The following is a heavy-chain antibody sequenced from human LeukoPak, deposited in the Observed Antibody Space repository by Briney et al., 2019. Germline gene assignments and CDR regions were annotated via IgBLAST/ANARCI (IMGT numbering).Heavy chain of an antibody. CDR2: ISGSGDT. Sequence: GGSLRLSCAVSGFSYSSYAMSWVRQAPGKGLEGVSTISGSGDTYYVDSVKGRFTISRDNSKNTLYLQMNSLRAEDTAVYYCAKEVGYKYAYLDSWGQGTLVTVSS. V-gene: IGHV3-23*01. J-gene: IGHJ4*02. CDR3: AKEVGYKYAYLDS. D-gene: IGHD5-18*01. CDR1: GFSYSSYA.